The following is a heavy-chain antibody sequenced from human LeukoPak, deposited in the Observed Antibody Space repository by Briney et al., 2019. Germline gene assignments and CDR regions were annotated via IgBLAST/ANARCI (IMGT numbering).Heavy chain of an antibody. D-gene: IGHD3-10*01. CDR1: GGPISSYY. J-gene: IGHJ4*02. CDR2: THYSGST. CDR3: GGRGF. Sequence: SETLSLTCTVSGGPISSYYWSWIRQPPGKRLEWVGYTHYSGSTDKNPSLKGRLTISVDTSNSQFSLTVRSVTAADTAVYYCGGRGFWGQGTLVTVSS. V-gene: IGHV4-59*08.